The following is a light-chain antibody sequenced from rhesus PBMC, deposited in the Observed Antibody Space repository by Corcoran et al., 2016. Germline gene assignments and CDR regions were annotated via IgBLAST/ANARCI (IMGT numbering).Light chain of an antibody. CDR1: QGISSW. Sequence: DIQMTQSPSSLSASVGDTVTITCRASQGISSWLAWYQQKPGNAPKLLIYQASSLQSGVPSRFSGSGSGTDFTLTISSLQSEDFASDYCQQCSSRPHSFDQGTKVEIK. CDR3: QQCSSRPHS. V-gene: IGKV1-22*01. CDR2: QAS. J-gene: IGKJ2*01.